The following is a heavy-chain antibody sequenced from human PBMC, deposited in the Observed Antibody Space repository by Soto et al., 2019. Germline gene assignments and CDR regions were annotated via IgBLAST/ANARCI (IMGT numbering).Heavy chain of an antibody. CDR1: GYTFTGYY. CDR3: ARDIRVYSSGWYSDY. CDR2: INPNSGGT. Sequence: GASVKVSCKASGYTFTGYYMHWVRQAPGQGLEWMGWINPNSGGTNYAQKFQGRVTMTRDTSISTAYMELSRLRSDDTAVYYCARDIRVYSSGWYSDYWGQGTLVTVSS. J-gene: IGHJ4*02. D-gene: IGHD6-19*01. V-gene: IGHV1-2*02.